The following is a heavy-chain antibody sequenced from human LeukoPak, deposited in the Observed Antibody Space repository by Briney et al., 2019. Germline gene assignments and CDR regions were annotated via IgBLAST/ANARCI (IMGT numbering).Heavy chain of an antibody. D-gene: IGHD5-18*01. CDR3: ARVGTEGSRYFDY. V-gene: IGHV5-51*01. CDR1: GYIFTSYW. Sequence: GESLKISCKGSGYIFTSYWIGWVRQMPGKGLEWMGIIYPSDSDTRYSPSFQGQVTISADKSISTAYLQWSSLKASDTAMYYCARVGTEGSRYFDYWGQGALVTVSS. J-gene: IGHJ4*02. CDR2: IYPSDSDT.